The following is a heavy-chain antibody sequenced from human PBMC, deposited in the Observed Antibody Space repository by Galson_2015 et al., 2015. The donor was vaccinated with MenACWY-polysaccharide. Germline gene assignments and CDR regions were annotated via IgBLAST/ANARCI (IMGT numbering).Heavy chain of an antibody. CDR3: AKDMTKRRWLRPKFAC. Sequence: SLRLSCAASGFTFDDSAMHWVRHAPGKGLEWVSGISWNSGSIGYAYSVKCRFTISRDNAKNSLYLQMNSLSTEDTAVYYCAKDMTKRRWLRPKFACWGQGSVVTVSS. J-gene: IGHJ4*02. D-gene: IGHD5-12*01. CDR2: ISWNSGSI. V-gene: IGHV3-9*01. CDR1: GFTFDDSA.